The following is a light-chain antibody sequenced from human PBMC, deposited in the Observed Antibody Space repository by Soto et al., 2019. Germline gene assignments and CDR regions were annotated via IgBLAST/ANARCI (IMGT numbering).Light chain of an antibody. V-gene: IGKV3-20*01. J-gene: IGKJ2*01. CDR2: GAS. CDR3: QQYGSSYT. CDR1: QSISSSY. Sequence: EIVLTQSPGTLSLSPGKRATLSCRASQSISSSYLAWYQQRPGQAPRLLIYGASSRATGIPDRFSGSGSGTDFTLTISGLEPEDSAVYYCQQYGSSYTFGQGTKVDIK.